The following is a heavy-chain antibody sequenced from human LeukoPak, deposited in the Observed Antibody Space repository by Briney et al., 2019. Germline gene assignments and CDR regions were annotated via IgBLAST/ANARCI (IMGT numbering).Heavy chain of an antibody. CDR3: TRDSANYHFAY. J-gene: IGHJ4*02. D-gene: IGHD4/OR15-4a*01. Sequence: TGGSLRLSCAASGFTVKDNFMSWVRQAPGKGLEWVSVLYSGGATYYADSVKGRFTISRDNSKNTVFLQMNDLRAEDTAFYYCTRDSANYHFAYWGQGALVTVSS. V-gene: IGHV3-66*01. CDR1: GFTVKDNF. CDR2: LYSGGAT.